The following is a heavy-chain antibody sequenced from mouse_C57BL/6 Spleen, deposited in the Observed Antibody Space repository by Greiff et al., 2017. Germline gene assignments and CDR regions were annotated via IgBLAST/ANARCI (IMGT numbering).Heavy chain of an antibody. CDR3: ARLYGSSWDYFDY. CDR1: GYTFTDYN. CDR2: VNPNNGGT. J-gene: IGHJ2*01. D-gene: IGHD1-1*01. Sequence: LVKPGASVKIPCKASGYTFTDYNMDWVTQSHGKSLEWIGDVNPNNGGTIYNQNFKGRARLTVDKSASTAYMELRSLTSEDTAVYYCARLYGSSWDYFDYWGQGTTLTVSS. V-gene: IGHV1-18*01.